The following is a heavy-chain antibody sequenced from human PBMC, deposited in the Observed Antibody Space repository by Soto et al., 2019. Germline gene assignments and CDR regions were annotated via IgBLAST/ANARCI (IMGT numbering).Heavy chain of an antibody. V-gene: IGHV3-11*06. J-gene: IGHJ6*02. CDR3: ARVWVPQLGDYGDYVFLGGMDV. D-gene: IGHD4-17*01. Sequence: GGSLRLSCAASGFTFSDYYMSWIRQAPGKGLEWVSYISSSSSYTNYADSVKGRFTISRDNAKNSLYLQMNSLRAEDTAVYYCARVWVPQLGDYGDYVFLGGMDVWGQGTTVTVSS. CDR1: GFTFSDYY. CDR2: ISSSSSYT.